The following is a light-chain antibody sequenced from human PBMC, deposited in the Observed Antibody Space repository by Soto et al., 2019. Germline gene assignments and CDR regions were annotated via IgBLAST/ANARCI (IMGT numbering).Light chain of an antibody. CDR3: SSYTSRSTEL. Sequence: QSGLTQPASVSGSPGQSITISCTGTSSDVGAYQYVSWYQHHPGKAPKVIIYEVTNRPSGISNRFSGSKSGNTASLTISGLQAEDEADYYCSSYTSRSTELFGGGTKLTVL. V-gene: IGLV2-14*01. CDR2: EVT. J-gene: IGLJ2*01. CDR1: SSDVGAYQY.